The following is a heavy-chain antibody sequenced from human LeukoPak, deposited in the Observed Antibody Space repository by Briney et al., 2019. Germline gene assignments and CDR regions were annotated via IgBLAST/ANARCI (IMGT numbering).Heavy chain of an antibody. CDR3: ARGSYSLLGNWFDP. J-gene: IGHJ5*02. CDR2: IYYSGST. V-gene: IGHV4-59*01. D-gene: IGHD5-12*01. CDR1: GCSISSYY. Sequence: SETLSLTCTVSGCSISSYYWSWLRQPPGKGLEWIGYIYYSGSTNYNPSLKSRVTISVDTSKNQFSLKLSSVTAADTAVYYCARGSYSLLGNWFDPWGQGTLVTVSS.